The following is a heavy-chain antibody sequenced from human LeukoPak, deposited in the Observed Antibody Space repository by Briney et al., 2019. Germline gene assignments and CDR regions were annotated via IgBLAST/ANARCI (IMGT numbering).Heavy chain of an antibody. J-gene: IGHJ5*02. CDR1: GFSFNNYG. CDR3: AKDAGYSSSRSRWFDP. V-gene: IGHV3-30*18. CDR2: ISYDGSNK. D-gene: IGHD6-13*01. Sequence: GGSLRLSCAVSGFSFNNYGMHWVRQAPGKGLEWVAVISYDGSNKFHADSVKDRFTISRDNSENTLYLQMNSLRVEDTAVYYCAKDAGYSSSRSRWFDPWGQGTLVTVSS.